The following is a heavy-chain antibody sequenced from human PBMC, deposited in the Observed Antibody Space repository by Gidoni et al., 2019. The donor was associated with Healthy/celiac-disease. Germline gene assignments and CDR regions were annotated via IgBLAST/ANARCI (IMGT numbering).Heavy chain of an antibody. D-gene: IGHD3-10*01. CDR3: AKLSWFGVRAFDI. J-gene: IGHJ3*02. V-gene: IGHV3-23*01. CDR2: ISGSGGST. Sequence: EVQLLESGGGLVQPGGSLRLSCAASGSTFSSYAMSWVRQAPGKGLEWVSAISGSGGSTYYADSVKGRFTISRDNSKNTLYLQMNSLRAEDTAVYYCAKLSWFGVRAFDIWGQGTMVTVSS. CDR1: GSTFSSYA.